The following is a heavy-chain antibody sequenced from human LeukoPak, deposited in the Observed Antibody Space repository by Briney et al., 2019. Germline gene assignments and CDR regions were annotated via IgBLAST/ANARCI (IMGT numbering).Heavy chain of an antibody. CDR1: GGSISSYY. D-gene: IGHD6-13*01. CDR2: IYYSGST. J-gene: IGHJ4*02. CDR3: ARSKYSSSWPRQFDY. V-gene: IGHV4-59*08. Sequence: PSETLSLTCTVSGGSISSYYWSWIRQPPGKGLEWIGYIYYSGSTNYNPSLKSRVTISVDTSKNHFSLKLSSVTAADTAVYYCARSKYSSSWPRQFDYWGQGTLVTVSS.